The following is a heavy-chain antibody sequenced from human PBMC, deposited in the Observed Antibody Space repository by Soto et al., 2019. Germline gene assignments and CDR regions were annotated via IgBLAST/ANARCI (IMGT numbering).Heavy chain of an antibody. J-gene: IGHJ6*02. CDR2: IYYSGST. CDR1: GGSISSYY. Sequence: SETLSLTCTVSGGSISSYYWSWIRQPPGKGLEWIGYIYYSGSTNYNPSLKSRVTISVDTSKNQFSLKLSSVTAADTAVYYCARFPRERRSDCSGGSCYYYYYGMDVWGQGTTVTVSS. D-gene: IGHD2-15*01. V-gene: IGHV4-59*08. CDR3: ARFPRERRSDCSGGSCYYYYYGMDV.